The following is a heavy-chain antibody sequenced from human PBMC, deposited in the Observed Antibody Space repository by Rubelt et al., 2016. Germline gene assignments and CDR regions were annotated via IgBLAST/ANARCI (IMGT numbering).Heavy chain of an antibody. CDR2: IYYSGST. CDR1: GGSISSYY. D-gene: IGHD2-15*01. V-gene: IGHV4-59*01. J-gene: IGHJ3*02. CDR3: AREGAATDAFDI. Sequence: QVQLQESGPGLVKPSETLSLTCTVSGGSISSYYWSWIRQPPGKGLEWIGYIYYSGSTNYNPSLKSRVTISVDTSKNQFSLKLSSVTAADTAVYYCAREGAATDAFDIWGQGTMVTVSS.